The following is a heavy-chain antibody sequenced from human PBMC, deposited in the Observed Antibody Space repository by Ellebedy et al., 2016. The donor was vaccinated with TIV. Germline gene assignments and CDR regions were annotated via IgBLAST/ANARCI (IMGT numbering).Heavy chain of an antibody. V-gene: IGHV3-23*01. CDR3: AKDRGFYDSSGYSY. CDR1: GFTFSNYA. CDR2: ITGSGGTT. Sequence: GGSLRLXXAASGFTFSNYAMTWVRQAPGKGLEWVSAITGSGGTTYYADSVKGRFTISRDNSKNTLYLQMNSLRAEDTAVYYCAKDRGFYDSSGYSYWGQGTVVTVSS. J-gene: IGHJ4*02. D-gene: IGHD3-22*01.